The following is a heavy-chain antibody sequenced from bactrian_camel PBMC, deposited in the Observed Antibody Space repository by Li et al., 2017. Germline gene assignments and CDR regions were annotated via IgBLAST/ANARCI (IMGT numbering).Heavy chain of an antibody. Sequence: HVQLVESGGGSVQAGGSLKLSCATSGYIPGSHCMAWFRQPPGQEREGVTAVDSEGTTGYADSVKGRFTVSKDNAKNTLYLQMSSLKPEDTGMYYCAAGPRLHGGSLSFPGWYKYWGQGTQVTVS. CDR1: GYIPGSHC. CDR3: AAGPRLHGGSLSFPGWYKY. J-gene: IGHJ4*01. V-gene: IGHV3S55*01. CDR2: VDSEGTT. D-gene: IGHD2*01.